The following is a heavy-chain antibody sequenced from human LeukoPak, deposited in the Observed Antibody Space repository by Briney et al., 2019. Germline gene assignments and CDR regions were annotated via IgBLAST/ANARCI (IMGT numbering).Heavy chain of an antibody. CDR3: ARDDFWSVYYTVVSPKNWFDP. D-gene: IGHD3-3*01. Sequence: GASVKVSCKASGYTFTGYYMHWVRQAPGQGLEWMGWTNPNSGGTNYAQKFQGRVTMTRDTSISTAYMELSRLRSDDTAVYYCARDDFWSVYYTVVSPKNWFDPWGQGTLVTVSS. CDR2: TNPNSGGT. J-gene: IGHJ5*02. CDR1: GYTFTGYY. V-gene: IGHV1-2*02.